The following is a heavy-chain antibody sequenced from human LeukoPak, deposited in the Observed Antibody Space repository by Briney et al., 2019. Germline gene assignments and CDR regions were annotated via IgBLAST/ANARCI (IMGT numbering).Heavy chain of an antibody. D-gene: IGHD4-17*01. J-gene: IGHJ4*02. CDR3: ARGHDYGDYELDY. CDR2: ISGSGDST. Sequence: GGSLRLSCAASGFTFSSYAMSWVRQAPGKGLEWVSAISGSGDSTYYADSVKGRFTISRDNSKNTLYLQMNSLRAEDTAVYYCARGHDYGDYELDYWGQGTLVTVSS. V-gene: IGHV3-23*01. CDR1: GFTFSSYA.